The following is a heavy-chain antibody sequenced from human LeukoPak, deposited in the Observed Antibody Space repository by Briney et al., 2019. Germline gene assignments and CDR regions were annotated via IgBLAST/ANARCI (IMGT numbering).Heavy chain of an antibody. Sequence: SETLSLTCSVSGGSISSSSYYWGWIRQPPGKGLEWIGSIYYSGSTYYNPSLKSRVTISVDTSKNQFSLKLSSVTAADTAVYYCARRGGVDYWGQGALVTVSS. J-gene: IGHJ4*02. CDR1: GGSISSSSYY. D-gene: IGHD3-10*01. V-gene: IGHV4-39*01. CDR3: ARRGGVDY. CDR2: IYYSGST.